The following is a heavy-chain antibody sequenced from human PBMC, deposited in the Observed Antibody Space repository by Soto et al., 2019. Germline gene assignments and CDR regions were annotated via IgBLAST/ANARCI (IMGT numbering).Heavy chain of an antibody. CDR2: IIPIFGTA. J-gene: IGHJ6*02. V-gene: IGHV1-69*13. D-gene: IGHD3-22*01. CDR1: GGTFSSYA. CDR3: AREMKDYYDSSGYSAYYYYYGMDV. Sequence: SVKVSCKASGGTFSSYAVSWVRQAPGQGLEWMGGIIPIFGTANYAQKFQGRVTITADESTSTAYMELSSLRSEDMAVYYCAREMKDYYDSSGYSAYYYYYGMDVWGQGTTVTVSS.